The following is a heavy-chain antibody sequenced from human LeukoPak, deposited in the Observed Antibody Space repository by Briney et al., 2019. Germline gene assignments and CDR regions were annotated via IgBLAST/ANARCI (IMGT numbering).Heavy chain of an antibody. J-gene: IGHJ6*03. CDR1: GGSFSGYY. D-gene: IGHD3-10*01. CDR2: INHSGST. V-gene: IGHV4-34*01. Sequence: SETLSLTCAVYGGSFSGYYWSWIRQPPGKGLEWIGEINHSGSTNYNPSLKSRVTISVDTSKNQFSLKLSSVTAADTAVYYCARLGITMVRGVMPRNYYYYYMDVWGKGTTVTISS. CDR3: ARLGITMVRGVMPRNYYYYYMDV.